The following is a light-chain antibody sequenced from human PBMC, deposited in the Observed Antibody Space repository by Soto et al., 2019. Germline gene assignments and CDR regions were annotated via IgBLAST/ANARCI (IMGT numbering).Light chain of an antibody. Sequence: DIQMTQSPSTLSASVVDRVTMSCRASQSIDSWLAWYQQKPGKAPKLLIYKTSNLESGVPSRFSGSGSGTEFSLTISSLQPDDFATYYCQQYKSFSLTFGRGTKVDIK. CDR2: KTS. J-gene: IGKJ4*01. V-gene: IGKV1-5*03. CDR3: QQYKSFSLT. CDR1: QSIDSW.